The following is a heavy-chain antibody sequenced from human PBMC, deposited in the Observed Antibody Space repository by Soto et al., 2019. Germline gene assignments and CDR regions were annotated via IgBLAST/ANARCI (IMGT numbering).Heavy chain of an antibody. V-gene: IGHV3-23*01. CDR1: GFTFSSYT. CDR2: ISGISVST. J-gene: IGHJ4*02. Sequence: PGGSRRLSCATSGFTFSSYTMNWVRQAPGKGLAWVSCISGISVSTFYAGSMEGRFTISRDNSKNTVYLQMNSLRVEDTAIYYCAKDYYGSGSQFFDYWGQGTLVTVSS. CDR3: AKDYYGSGSQFFDY. D-gene: IGHD3-10*01.